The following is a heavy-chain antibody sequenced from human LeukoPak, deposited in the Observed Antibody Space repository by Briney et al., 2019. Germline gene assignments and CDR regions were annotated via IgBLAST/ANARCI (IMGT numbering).Heavy chain of an antibody. CDR2: IIPILGIA. CDR3: ARGRTRALGRQYNWFDP. J-gene: IGHJ5*02. V-gene: IGHV1-69*04. Sequence: SVKVSCKASGGTFSSYAISWVRQAPGQGLEWMGRIIPILGIANYAQKFQGRVTITADKSTSTAYMELSSLRSEDTAVYYCARGRTRALGRQYNWFDPWGQGTLVTVSS. CDR1: GGTFSSYA. D-gene: IGHD1-14*01.